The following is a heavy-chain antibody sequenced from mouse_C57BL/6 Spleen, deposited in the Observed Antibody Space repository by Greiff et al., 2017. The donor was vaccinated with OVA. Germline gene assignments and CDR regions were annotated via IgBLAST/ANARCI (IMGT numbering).Heavy chain of an antibody. CDR1: GFTFSSYA. V-gene: IGHV5-4*03. J-gene: IGHJ1*03. Sequence: EVKLMESGGGLVKPGGSLKLSCAASGFTFSSYAMSWVRQTPEKRLEWVATISDGGSYTYYPDNVKGRFTISRDNAKNNLYLQMSHLKSEDTAMYYCARSAPSGAREYFDVWGTGTTVTVSS. CDR3: ARSAPSGAREYFDV. D-gene: IGHD3-1*01. CDR2: ISDGGSYT.